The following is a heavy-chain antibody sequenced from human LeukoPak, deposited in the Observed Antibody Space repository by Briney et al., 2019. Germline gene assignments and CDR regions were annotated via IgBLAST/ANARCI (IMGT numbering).Heavy chain of an antibody. D-gene: IGHD3-10*01. J-gene: IGHJ3*02. CDR3: ARAHSLVHDAFDI. CDR1: GGSFSGYY. CDR2: INHSGST. V-gene: IGHV4-34*01. Sequence: SEILSLTCAVYGGSFSGYYWSWIRQPPGKGLEWIGEINHSGSTNYNPSLKSRVTISVDTSKNQFSLKLSSVTAADTAVYYCARAHSLVHDAFDIWGQGTMVTVSS.